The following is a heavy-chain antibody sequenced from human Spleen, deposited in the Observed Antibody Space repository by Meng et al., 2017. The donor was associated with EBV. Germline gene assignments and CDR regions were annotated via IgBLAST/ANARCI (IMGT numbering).Heavy chain of an antibody. V-gene: IGHV4-30-4*01. CDR1: CDSISSDIFTTACFY. D-gene: IGHD3-9*01. CDR2: IYYSGTT. CDR3: AILLTGEGGWFDP. J-gene: IGHJ5*02. Sequence: PSPGSLNPPTTSLRTMSVSCDSISSDIFTTACFYWSFVRQPPGTDLEWIGYIYYSGTTYYTPSLKSRVSISLDTSKNQFSLKLSSVTAADTAVYYCAILLTGEGGWFDPWGQGTLVTVSS.